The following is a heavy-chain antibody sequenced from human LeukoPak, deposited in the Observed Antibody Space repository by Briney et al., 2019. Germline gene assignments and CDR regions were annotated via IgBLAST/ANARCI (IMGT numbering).Heavy chain of an antibody. CDR1: GGSISSYY. V-gene: IGHV4-59*01. Sequence: PSETLSLTCTVSGGSISSYYWSWIRQPPGKGLEWIGYICYSGSTNYNPSLKSRVTISVDTSKNQFSLKLSSVTAADTAVYYCARRRPLVPYYYYYYMDDWGKGTTVTVSS. J-gene: IGHJ6*03. D-gene: IGHD3-9*01. CDR3: ARRRPLVPYYYYYYMDD. CDR2: ICYSGST.